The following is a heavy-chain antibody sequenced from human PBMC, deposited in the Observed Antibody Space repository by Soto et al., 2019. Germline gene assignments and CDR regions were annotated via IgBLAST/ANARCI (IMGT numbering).Heavy chain of an antibody. D-gene: IGHD1-1*01. J-gene: IGHJ5*01. Sequence: QVQLVHSGPELKKPGASVKVSCKTSGYSFHNSGISWVRQAPGQGLEWMGWISVFNGYAHYAQKFQGRVIMTADTFTNTAYMELRGLRSDDTAMYYCSKNGTTWFASWGQGTPVTVSS. V-gene: IGHV1-18*01. CDR3: SKNGTTWFAS. CDR1: GYSFHNSG. CDR2: ISVFNGYA.